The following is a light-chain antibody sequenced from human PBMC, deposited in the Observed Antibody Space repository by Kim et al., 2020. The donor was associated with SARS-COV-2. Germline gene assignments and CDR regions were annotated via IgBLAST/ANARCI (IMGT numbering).Light chain of an antibody. CDR3: QSADSSGTYGV. V-gene: IGLV3-25*03. CDR1: ALPKQY. J-gene: IGLJ3*02. CDR2: KDS. Sequence: SYELTQPPSVSVSPGQTARITCSGDALPKQYAYWYQQKPGQAPVLVIYKDSERPSGIPERFSGFSSGTTVTLTISGVQAEDEADYYCQSADSSGTYGVFGGGTQLTVL.